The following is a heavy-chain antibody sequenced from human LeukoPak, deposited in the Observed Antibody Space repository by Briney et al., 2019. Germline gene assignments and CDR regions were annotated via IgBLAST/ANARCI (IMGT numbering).Heavy chain of an antibody. CDR3: ARDPPAGSLDY. V-gene: IGHV3-48*01. CDR2: ISSSSDTI. D-gene: IGHD6-25*01. Sequence: PGGSLRLSCAASGFTFSYYSMNWVRQAPGKGLEWISYISSSSDTIYYADSVKGRFTISRDNAKHSLYLQMSSLRAEDTAVYYCARDPPAGSLDYWGQGTLVTVSS. CDR1: GFTFSYYS. J-gene: IGHJ4*02.